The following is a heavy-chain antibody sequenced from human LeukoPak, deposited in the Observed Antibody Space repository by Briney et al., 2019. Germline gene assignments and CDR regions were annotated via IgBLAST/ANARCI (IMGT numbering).Heavy chain of an antibody. CDR1: GGSFSGYY. J-gene: IGHJ4*02. V-gene: IGHV4-34*01. D-gene: IGHD1-26*01. CDR3: ARGATFDY. Sequence: PSEALSLTCAVYGGSFSGYYWSWIRQPPGKGLEWIGEINHSGSTNYNPSLKSRVTISVDTSKNQFSLKLSSVTAADTAVYYCARGATFDYWGQGTLVTVSS. CDR2: INHSGST.